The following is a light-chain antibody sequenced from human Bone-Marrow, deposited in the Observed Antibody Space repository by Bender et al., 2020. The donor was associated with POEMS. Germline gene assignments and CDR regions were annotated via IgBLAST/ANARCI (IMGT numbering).Light chain of an antibody. J-gene: IGLJ1*01. CDR3: QSADSSGPYYV. CDR2: KDT. CDR1: ALPKQY. V-gene: IGLV3-25*03. Sequence: SYEVTQPPSVSVSPGQTARITCSGDALPKQYAFWYQQKPGQAPVLVIYKDTERPSGSPERFSGYSSGTTVTLTISGVQAEDEADYYCQSADSSGPYYVFGTGTKVTVL.